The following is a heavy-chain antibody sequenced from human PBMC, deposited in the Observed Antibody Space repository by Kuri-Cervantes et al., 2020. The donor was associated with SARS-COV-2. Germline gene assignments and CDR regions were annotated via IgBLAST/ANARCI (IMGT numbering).Heavy chain of an antibody. Sequence: GESLKISCAASGFTFSSYAMSWVRQAPGKGLEWVSSISGSGSSTYYTDSVKGRFTISRDNSKNTQYLQMDSLRAEDTAVYYCAKSRTGVGDSTDYWGPGTLVTVSS. CDR3: AKSRTGVGDSTDY. V-gene: IGHV3-23*01. J-gene: IGHJ4*02. CDR1: GFTFSSYA. CDR2: ISGSGSST. D-gene: IGHD1-26*01.